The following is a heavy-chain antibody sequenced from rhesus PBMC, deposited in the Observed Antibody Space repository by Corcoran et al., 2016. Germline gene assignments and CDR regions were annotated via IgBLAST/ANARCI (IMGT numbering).Heavy chain of an antibody. V-gene: IGHV4-80*01. Sequence: QVQLQESGPGVVKPSETLSLTCAVSGGSFSSYWWSWIRQPPGKGLEWIGERNGNSGSTNYNPSLKSRVTISKDASKNQFSLKLSSVTAADTAVYYCARRGYSGYSYGDYFDYWGQGVLVTVSS. D-gene: IGHD5-42*01. CDR2: RNGNSGST. CDR3: ARRGYSGYSYGDYFDY. CDR1: GGSFSSYW. J-gene: IGHJ4*01.